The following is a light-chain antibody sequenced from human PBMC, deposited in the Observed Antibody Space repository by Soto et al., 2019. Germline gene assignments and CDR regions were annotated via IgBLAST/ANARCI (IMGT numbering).Light chain of an antibody. CDR1: SSDVGGYKY. CDR3: SSDSGITNLGV. Sequence: QSALTQPPSASGSPGQSVTISCTGTSSDVGGYKYVSWYQQHPGKAPKLMIFEVNKRPSGVPDRFSGSKSGNTASLTVSGLQAEDEADYYCSSDSGITNLGVFETGTKLTVL. CDR2: EVN. V-gene: IGLV2-8*01. J-gene: IGLJ1*01.